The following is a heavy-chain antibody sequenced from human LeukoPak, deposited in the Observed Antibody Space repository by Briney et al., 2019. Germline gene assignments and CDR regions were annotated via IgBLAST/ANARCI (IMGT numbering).Heavy chain of an antibody. CDR3: ARWSHYGSGSSSGDAVDY. CDR1: GYIFISYY. D-gene: IGHD3-10*01. J-gene: IGHJ4*02. CDR2: LKPGSGST. V-gene: IGHV1-46*01. Sequence: ASVKVSCKASGYIFISYYMHWVRQAPGQGVEWVGILKPGSGSTSYAQKFQGRITMTRDTSTSTVYMELSSLRSEDTAVYYCARWSHYGSGSSSGDAVDYWGQGTLVTVSP.